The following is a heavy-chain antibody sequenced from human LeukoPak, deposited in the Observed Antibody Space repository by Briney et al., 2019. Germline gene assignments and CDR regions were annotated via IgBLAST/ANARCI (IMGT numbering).Heavy chain of an antibody. CDR2: IYYSGST. CDR1: GGSISSYY. J-gene: IGHJ3*02. V-gene: IGHV4-59*01. Sequence: SETLSLTCTVSGGSISSYYWSWIRQPPGKGLEWIGYIYYSGSTNYNPSLKSRVTISVDTSKNQFSLKLSSVTAADTAVYYCARAGYYYGSESYYKGHHPDAFDIWGQGTMVTVSS. CDR3: ARAGYYYGSESYYKGHHPDAFDI. D-gene: IGHD3-10*01.